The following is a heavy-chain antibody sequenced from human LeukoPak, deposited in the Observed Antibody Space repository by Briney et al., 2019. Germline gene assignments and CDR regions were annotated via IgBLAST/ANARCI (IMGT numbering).Heavy chain of an antibody. V-gene: IGHV1-18*01. CDR2: ISAYNGNT. Sequence: ASVKVSCKASGYTFTSYDINWVRQATGQGLEWMGWISAYNGNTNYAQKLQGRVTMTTDTSTSTAYMELRSLRSDDTAVYYCARDFGAAAGTDIDYWGQGTLVTVSS. J-gene: IGHJ4*02. D-gene: IGHD6-13*01. CDR3: ARDFGAAAGTDIDY. CDR1: GYTFTSYD.